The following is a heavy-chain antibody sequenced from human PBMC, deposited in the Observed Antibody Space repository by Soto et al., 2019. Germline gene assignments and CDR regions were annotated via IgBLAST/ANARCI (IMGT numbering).Heavy chain of an antibody. J-gene: IGHJ4*02. CDR3: AKDRGGAYYYGSGAFDY. CDR1: GFTFSSYA. CDR2: ISGSGGST. Sequence: EVQLLESGGGLVQPGGSLRLSCAASGFTFSSYAMSWVRQAPGKGLEWVSAISGSGGSTYYADSVKGRFTISRDNSKNTLYLQMNSLRAEDTAVYYCAKDRGGAYYYGSGAFDYWGQGTLVTVSS. V-gene: IGHV3-23*01. D-gene: IGHD3-10*01.